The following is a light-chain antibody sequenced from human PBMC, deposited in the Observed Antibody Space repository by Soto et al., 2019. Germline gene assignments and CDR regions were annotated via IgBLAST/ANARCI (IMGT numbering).Light chain of an antibody. CDR2: DAS. V-gene: IGKV3-11*01. CDR3: QQRSNWPLT. CDR1: QSVSSY. J-gene: IGKJ4*01. Sequence: ETVLTQSPATLSLSPGESATLSCRASQSVSSYLAWYQQKPGQAPRLLISDASNRATGIPARFSGSGSGTDFTLTITSLEPEDFAVYYWQQRSNWPLTFGGGTKVEFK.